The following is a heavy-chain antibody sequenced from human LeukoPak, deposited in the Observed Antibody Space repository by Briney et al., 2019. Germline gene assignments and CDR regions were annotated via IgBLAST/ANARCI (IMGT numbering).Heavy chain of an antibody. J-gene: IGHJ4*02. D-gene: IGHD3-22*01. CDR3: AKEVYGGYYDSSGYYPGY. CDR2: ISGSGGST. Sequence: GGSLRLSCAASGVIFSTYGMSWVRQAPGKGLEWVSGISGSGGSTYYADSVKGRFTISRDNSKNTVYLQMNSLRAEDTAVYYCAKEVYGGYYDSSGYYPGYWGQGTLVTVSS. V-gene: IGHV3-23*01. CDR1: GVIFSTYG.